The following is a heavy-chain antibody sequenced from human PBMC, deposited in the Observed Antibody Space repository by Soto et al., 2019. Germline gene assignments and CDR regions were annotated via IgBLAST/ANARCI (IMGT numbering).Heavy chain of an antibody. CDR2: IYPGDSDT. J-gene: IGHJ6*02. V-gene: IGHV5-51*01. Sequence: GESLKISCKGSGYSFTSYWIGWVRQMPGKGLEWMGIIYPGDSDTRYSPSFQGQVTISADKSISTAYLQWSSLKASDTAMYYCARNPRIAAAGTTAYHYYGMDVWGQGTTVTVSS. CDR1: GYSFTSYW. D-gene: IGHD6-13*01. CDR3: ARNPRIAAAGTTAYHYYGMDV.